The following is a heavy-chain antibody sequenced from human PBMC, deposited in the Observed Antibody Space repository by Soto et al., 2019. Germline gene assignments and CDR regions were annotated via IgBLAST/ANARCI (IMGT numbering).Heavy chain of an antibody. Sequence: QVQLQESGPGLVKPSQTLSLTCSISGASISSDDYYWSWFRQPPGKGLEWIGYISYSGSTYYNPSLNSRITLSVDTSKTQFSLILSSVTAADTAVFYCAREVNNYYGMDVWGQGTTVTGSS. CDR2: ISYSGST. CDR1: GASISSDDYY. V-gene: IGHV4-30-4*01. CDR3: AREVNNYYGMDV. J-gene: IGHJ6*02.